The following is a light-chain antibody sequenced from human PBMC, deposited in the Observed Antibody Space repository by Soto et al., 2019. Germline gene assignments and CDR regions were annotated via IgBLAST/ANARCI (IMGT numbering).Light chain of an antibody. CDR2: EVN. Sequence: QSALTQPASVSASPGQSITISCTGTSSDVGGYNYVSWYQQHPGKAPKLIIYEVNNRPSGVSNRFSGSKSGNTASLPISGLQPEDEADYYCTPYTSRNTYFFGSGTKLTVL. J-gene: IGLJ1*01. CDR1: SSDVGGYNY. V-gene: IGLV2-14*01. CDR3: TPYTSRNTYF.